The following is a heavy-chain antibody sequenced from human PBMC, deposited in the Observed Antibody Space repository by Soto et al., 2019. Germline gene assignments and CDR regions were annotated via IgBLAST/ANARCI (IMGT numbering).Heavy chain of an antibody. Sequence: PGGSLRLSCAASGFTVSSNFMSWVRLAPGKGLDWVSIIYSGGSTYYANSVKGRFTISRDNSKNTVYLQMNSLRAEDTAVYYCARTLYSGSYYFDYWGQGALVTVSS. V-gene: IGHV3-53*01. D-gene: IGHD1-26*01. J-gene: IGHJ4*02. CDR2: IYSGGST. CDR1: GFTVSSNF. CDR3: ARTLYSGSYYFDY.